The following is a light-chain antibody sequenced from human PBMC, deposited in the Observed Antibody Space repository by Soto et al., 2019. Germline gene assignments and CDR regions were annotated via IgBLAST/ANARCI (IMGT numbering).Light chain of an antibody. Sequence: SALTQSPGTLSLSPGERAPLSCRASKKIISSYLAWYQQKPGQAPKLLIYGASSIDTGIPYRFSGSGSGTDFTLTISRLEPEDFAVHYCQQYGSSPLAFGQGTRLDIK. V-gene: IGKV3-20*01. CDR1: KKIISSY. CDR3: QQYGSSPLA. CDR2: GAS. J-gene: IGKJ5*01.